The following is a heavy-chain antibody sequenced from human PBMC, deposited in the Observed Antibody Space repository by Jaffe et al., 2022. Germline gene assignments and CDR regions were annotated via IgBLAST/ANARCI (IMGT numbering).Heavy chain of an antibody. CDR2: ISSSGSTI. V-gene: IGHV3-48*03. CDR1: GFTFSSYE. J-gene: IGHJ3*02. CDR3: ARDAGYSSGWYVDAFDI. Sequence: EVQLVESGGGLVQPGGSLRLSCAASGFTFSSYEMNWVRQAPGKGLEWVSYISSSGSTIYYADSVKGRFTISRDNAKNSLYLQMNSLRAEDTAVYYCARDAGYSSGWYVDAFDIWGQGTMVTVSS. D-gene: IGHD6-19*01.